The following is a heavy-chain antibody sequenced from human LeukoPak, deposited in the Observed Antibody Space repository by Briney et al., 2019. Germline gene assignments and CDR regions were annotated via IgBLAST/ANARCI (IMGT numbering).Heavy chain of an antibody. CDR3: AKDLVGYSLGYFDY. J-gene: IGHJ4*02. D-gene: IGHD4-11*01. CDR2: ISYDGSNK. Sequence: GGSLRLSCAASGFTFSSYAMHWVRQAPGKGLEWVAVISYDGSNKYYADSVKGRFTISRDNSKNTLYLQMNSLRAEDTAVYYCAKDLVGYSLGYFDYWGQGTLVTVSS. V-gene: IGHV3-30*04. CDR1: GFTFSSYA.